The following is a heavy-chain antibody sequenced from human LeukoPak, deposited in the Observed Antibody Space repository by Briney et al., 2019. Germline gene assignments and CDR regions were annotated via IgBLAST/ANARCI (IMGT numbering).Heavy chain of an antibody. J-gene: IGHJ4*02. CDR1: GGSISTYY. D-gene: IGHD3-16*02. CDR3: ARGNYDYVWGSYRPYFDY. Sequence: PSETLSLTCTVFGGSISTYYWSWIRQPPGKGLEWIGYIYYSGSTNYNPSLKSRVTISVDTSKNQFFLKLSSVTAADTAVYYCARGNYDYVWGSYRPYFDYWGQGTLVTVSS. V-gene: IGHV4-59*01. CDR2: IYYSGST.